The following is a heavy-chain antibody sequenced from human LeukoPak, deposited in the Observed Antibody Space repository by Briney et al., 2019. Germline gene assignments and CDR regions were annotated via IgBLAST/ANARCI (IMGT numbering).Heavy chain of an antibody. CDR1: GYSISSGYY. CDR2: IYHSGST. D-gene: IGHD2-2*01. J-gene: IGHJ3*02. CDR3: ARAHKVVVPAARYIMVGAFDI. Sequence: SETLSLTCTVSGYSISSGYYWGWIRQPPGKGLEWIGYIYHSGSTYYNPSLKSRVTISVDRSKNQFSLKLSSVTAADTAVYYCARAHKVVVPAARYIMVGAFDIWGQGTMVTVSS. V-gene: IGHV4-38-2*02.